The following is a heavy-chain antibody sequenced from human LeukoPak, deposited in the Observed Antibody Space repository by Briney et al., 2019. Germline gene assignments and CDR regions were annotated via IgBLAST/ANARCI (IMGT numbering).Heavy chain of an antibody. J-gene: IGHJ5*02. V-gene: IGHV4-31*03. CDR1: GGSISSGNYY. CDR2: IHHSGST. CDR3: ASYGSGSYRFDP. Sequence: PSETLSLTCTVSGGSISSGNYYWSWIRQHPGKGLEWIGYIHHSGSTYYDPSLKSRVIISVDTSKNQFSLKLNSVTAADTAVYYCASYGSGSYRFDPWGQGTLVTVSS. D-gene: IGHD3-10*01.